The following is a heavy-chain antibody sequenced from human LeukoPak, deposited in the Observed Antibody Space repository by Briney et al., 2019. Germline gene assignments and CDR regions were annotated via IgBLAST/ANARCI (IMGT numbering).Heavy chain of an antibody. D-gene: IGHD2-15*01. CDR2: ISFDASNK. V-gene: IGHV3-30*03. Sequence: PGRSLRLSCAASGFTFSSYGMHWVRQAPGKGLEWVAVISFDASNKYYADSVKGRFTISRDNSKNTLYLQMNSLRADDTAVYYCARIQEGYCSGGSCYRDYYYYYYMDVWGKGTTVTVSS. J-gene: IGHJ6*03. CDR1: GFTFSSYG. CDR3: ARIQEGYCSGGSCYRDYYYYYYMDV.